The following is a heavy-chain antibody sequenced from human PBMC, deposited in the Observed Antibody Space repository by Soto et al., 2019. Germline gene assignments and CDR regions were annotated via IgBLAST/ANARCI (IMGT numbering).Heavy chain of an antibody. J-gene: IGHJ4*02. D-gene: IGHD3-10*01. CDR2: IKQDGSEK. V-gene: IGHV3-7*05. CDR3: ARGTMVRGVIIGYYFDY. CDR1: GFTFSSYW. Sequence: GGSLRLSCAASGFTFSSYWMSWVRQAPGKGLEWVANIKQDGSEKYYVDSVKGRFTISRDNAKNSLYLQMNSLRAEDTAVYYCARGTMVRGVIIGYYFDYWGQGTLVTVSS.